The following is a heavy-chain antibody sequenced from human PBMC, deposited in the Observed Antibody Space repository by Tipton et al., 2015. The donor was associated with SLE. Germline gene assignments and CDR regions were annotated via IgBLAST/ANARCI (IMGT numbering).Heavy chain of an antibody. CDR1: GGSISSGGYY. CDR2: IYYSGST. J-gene: IGHJ4*02. Sequence: TLSLTCTVSGGSISSGGYYWSWIRQHPGKGLEWIGYIYYSGSTYYNPSLKSRVTISVDTSKNQFSLKLSSMTAADTAVYYCARVGYYGSGSYSAPFDYWGQGTLVTVSS. V-gene: IGHV4-31*03. CDR3: ARVGYYGSGSYSAPFDY. D-gene: IGHD3-10*01.